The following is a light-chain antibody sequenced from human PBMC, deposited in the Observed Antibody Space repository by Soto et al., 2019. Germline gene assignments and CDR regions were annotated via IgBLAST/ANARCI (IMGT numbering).Light chain of an antibody. J-gene: IGKJ2*01. CDR1: QSISSW. V-gene: IGKV1-5*01. CDR3: QQYNSYPDT. CDR2: DAS. Sequence: DIQMTQSPSTLSGSVGDRVTITCRASQSISSWLAWYQHRPGRAPNLLISDASTLESGVPSRFSGSRSGTEFTLTISSLQPDDFTTYYCQQYNSYPDTFGQGTKLEIK.